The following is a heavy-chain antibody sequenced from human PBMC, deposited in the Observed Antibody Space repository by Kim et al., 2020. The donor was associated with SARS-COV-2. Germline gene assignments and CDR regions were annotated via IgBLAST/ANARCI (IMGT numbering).Heavy chain of an antibody. D-gene: IGHD6-19*01. J-gene: IGHJ4*02. V-gene: IGHV1-69*04. Sequence: SVKVSCKASGGTFSSYAISWVRQAPGQGLEWMGRIIPILGIANYAQKFQGRVTITADKSTSTAYMELSSLRSEDTAVYYCARDDQQWLTTGIYYFDYWGQGTLVTVSS. CDR3: ARDDQQWLTTGIYYFDY. CDR2: IIPILGIA. CDR1: GGTFSSYA.